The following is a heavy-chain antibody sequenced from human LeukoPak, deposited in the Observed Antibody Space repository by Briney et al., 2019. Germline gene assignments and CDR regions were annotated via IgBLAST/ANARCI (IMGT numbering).Heavy chain of an antibody. CDR1: GFTVSSNY. V-gene: IGHV3-53*01. Sequence: PGGSLRLSCAASGFTVSSNYMSWVRQAPGKGLEWVSVIYSGGSTYYADSVKGRFTISRDNSKNTLYLQMNSLRAEDTAVYYCARRRGGSDYEAFDIWGQGTMVTVSS. CDR2: IYSGGST. D-gene: IGHD5-12*01. J-gene: IGHJ3*02. CDR3: ARRRGGSDYEAFDI.